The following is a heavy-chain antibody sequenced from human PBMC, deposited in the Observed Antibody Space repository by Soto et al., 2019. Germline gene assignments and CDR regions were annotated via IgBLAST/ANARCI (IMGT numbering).Heavy chain of an antibody. CDR1: GGSISSYY. CDR2: IYYSGST. Sequence: SETLSLTCTVSGGSISSYYWSWTRQPPGKGLEWIGYIYYSGSTNYNPSLKSRVTISVDTSTSTAYMELRSLRSDDTAVYYCARDPGSSGWPRPPSYGMDVWGQGTTVTVSS. J-gene: IGHJ6*02. D-gene: IGHD6-19*01. V-gene: IGHV4-59*01. CDR3: ARDPGSSGWPRPPSYGMDV.